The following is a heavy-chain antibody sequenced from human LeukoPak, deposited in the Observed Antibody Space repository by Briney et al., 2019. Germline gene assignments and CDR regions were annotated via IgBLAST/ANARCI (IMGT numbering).Heavy chain of an antibody. D-gene: IGHD3-10*01. CDR3: ARVRVGEKWFGELLNYMDV. CDR2: IRYDGSNK. CDR1: GFTFSSYG. V-gene: IGHV3-33*08. Sequence: PGGSPRLSCAASGFTFSSYGMHWVRQAPGKGLEWVAVIRYDGSNKYYADSVKGRFTISRDNAKNSLYLQMNSLRAEDTAVYYCARVRVGEKWFGELLNYMDVWGKGTTVTISS. J-gene: IGHJ6*03.